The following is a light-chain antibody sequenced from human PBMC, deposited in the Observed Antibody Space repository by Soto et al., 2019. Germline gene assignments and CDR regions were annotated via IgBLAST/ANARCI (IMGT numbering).Light chain of an antibody. J-gene: IGKJ1*01. CDR2: WAS. CDR3: QQYYSAPLT. V-gene: IGKV4-1*01. Sequence: DIVMTQSPDSLAVSLGERATINCKSSQSILYSSNNKNYLAWYPQKPGQPPKLLIYWASTRESGVPDRFDGSGSGTDFTLTISSLQAEDVAAYYCQQYYSAPLTSGQGTKVEIK. CDR1: QSILYSSNNKNY.